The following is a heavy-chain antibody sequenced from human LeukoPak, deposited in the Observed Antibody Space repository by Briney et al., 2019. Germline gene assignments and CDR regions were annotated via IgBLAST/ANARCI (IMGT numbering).Heavy chain of an antibody. J-gene: IGHJ4*02. CDR1: GYTFTSYD. CDR3: ARAGRFLNRGVIAY. CDR2: INPNSGGT. Sequence: ASVKVSCKASGYTFTSYDINWVRQAPGQGLEWMGWINPNSGGTNYAQKFQGRVTMTRDTSTSTAYMELSRLRSDDTAVYYCARAGRFLNRGVIAYWGQGTLVTVSS. D-gene: IGHD3-3*01. V-gene: IGHV1-2*02.